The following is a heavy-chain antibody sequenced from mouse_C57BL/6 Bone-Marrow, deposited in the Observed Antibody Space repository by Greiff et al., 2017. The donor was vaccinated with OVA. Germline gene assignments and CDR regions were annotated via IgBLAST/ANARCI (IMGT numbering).Heavy chain of an antibody. Sequence: QVQLQQSGAELVKPGASVKLSCKASGYTFTSYWMQWVKQRPGQGLEWIGEIDPSDSYTNYNQKFKGKATLTVDTSSSTAYMQLSSLTSEDSAVYYCAGYYDDWGQGTLVTVSA. D-gene: IGHD2-3*01. J-gene: IGHJ3*01. CDR3: AGYYDD. CDR1: GYTFTSYW. CDR2: IDPSDSYT. V-gene: IGHV1-50*01.